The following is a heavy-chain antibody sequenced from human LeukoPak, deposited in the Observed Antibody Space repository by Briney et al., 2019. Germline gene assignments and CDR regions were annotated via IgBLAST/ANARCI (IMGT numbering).Heavy chain of an antibody. CDR2: ISGSGSST. CDR3: AKRDSSNMAYFDP. D-gene: IGHD6-13*01. CDR1: GFTFSSSG. V-gene: IGHV3-23*01. J-gene: IGHJ5*02. Sequence: HPGGSLRLSCAASGFTFSSSGMSWVRQAPGKGLEWVSTISGSGSSTYYADSVKGRFTISSDNSKNTLYLQMNSLRAEDTAIYYCAKRDSSNMAYFDPWGQGTLVTVSS.